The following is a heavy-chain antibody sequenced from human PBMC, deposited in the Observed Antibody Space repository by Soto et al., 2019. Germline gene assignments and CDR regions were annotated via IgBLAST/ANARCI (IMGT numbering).Heavy chain of an antibody. CDR3: GYRRSDGSGGSFYPGFDY. CDR1: GFGLSSSGLG. Sequence: QITLKVSGTTLVIPTQTLSLTGTFSGFGLSSSGLGVGWVRQPPGKALEWLALIYLDDDTRYSPSMKNRSTMRRDTTTSHVVLTMTNMDPVDTATCYCGYRRSDGSGGSFYPGFDYWGQGTLVTVSS. V-gene: IGHV2-5*02. J-gene: IGHJ4*02. CDR2: IYLDDDT. D-gene: IGHD2-15*01.